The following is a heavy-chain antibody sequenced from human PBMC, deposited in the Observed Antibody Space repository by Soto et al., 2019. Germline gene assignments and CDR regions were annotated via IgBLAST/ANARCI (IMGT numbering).Heavy chain of an antibody. Sequence: SETLSLTCAVYGGSFSGYYWSWIRQPPGKGLEWIGEINHSGSTNDNPSLKSRVTISVDTSKNQFSLKLSSVTAADTAVYYCASGGYQLLYYYYYGMDVWGQGTTVTVSS. V-gene: IGHV4-34*01. J-gene: IGHJ6*02. D-gene: IGHD2-2*01. CDR2: INHSGST. CDR3: ASGGYQLLYYYYYGMDV. CDR1: GGSFSGYY.